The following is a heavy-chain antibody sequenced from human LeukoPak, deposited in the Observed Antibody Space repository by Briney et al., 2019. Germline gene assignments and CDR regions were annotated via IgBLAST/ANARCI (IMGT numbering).Heavy chain of an antibody. D-gene: IGHD4-17*01. CDR1: GGSISTYY. CDR2: IYYSGST. Sequence: SETLSLTCTVSGGSISTYYWSWIRQPPGKGLEWIGYIYYSGSTNYNPSLKSRVSISVDTSKNQFSLKLNSVTAADTAVYYCARVPLYGMNAFDIWGQGTMVTVSS. CDR3: ARVPLYGMNAFDI. J-gene: IGHJ3*02. V-gene: IGHV4-59*01.